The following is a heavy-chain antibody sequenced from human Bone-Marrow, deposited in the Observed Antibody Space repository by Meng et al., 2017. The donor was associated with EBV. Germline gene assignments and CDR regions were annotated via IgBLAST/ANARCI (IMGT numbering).Heavy chain of an antibody. CDR2: ISYDADYK. CDR3: VRNYYGSGTYGDY. D-gene: IGHD3-10*01. V-gene: IGHV3-30-3*01. Sequence: VLRVESGGGVVQPGRSLRLSCAASGFTFSRYAMHWVRQTPGKGLEWVAAISYDADYKFYADSVKGRFTISRDNSKNTLYLQMDSLRTEDTAVYYCVRNYYGSGTYGDYWGQGTLVTVSS. CDR1: GFTFSRYA. J-gene: IGHJ4*02.